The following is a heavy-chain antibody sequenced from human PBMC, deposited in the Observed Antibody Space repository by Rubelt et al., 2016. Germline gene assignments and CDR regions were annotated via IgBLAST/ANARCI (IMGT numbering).Heavy chain of an antibody. D-gene: IGHD6-13*01. CDR1: GYTLTELS. J-gene: IGHJ3*02. V-gene: IGHV1-24*01. CDR2: FDPEDGET. CDR3: ARGSWFRGAFDI. Sequence: QVQLVQSGAEVKKPGASVKVSCKVSGYTLTELSMHWVRQAPGKGLEWMGGFDPEDGETIYAQKFQGRVTMTRDTSISTAYMELSRLRSDDTAVYYCARGSWFRGAFDIWGQGTMVTVSS.